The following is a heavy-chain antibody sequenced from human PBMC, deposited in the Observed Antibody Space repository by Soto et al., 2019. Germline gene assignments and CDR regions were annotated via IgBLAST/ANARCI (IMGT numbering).Heavy chain of an antibody. V-gene: IGHV3-48*03. CDR1: GFTFSSYE. D-gene: IGHD2-8*01. CDR2: ISSSGSTI. CDR3: AREHCTNGVCTFDY. Sequence: GGSLRLSCAASGFTFSSYEMNWVRQAPGKGLEWVSYISSSGSTIYYADYVKGRFTISRDNAKNSLYLQMNSLRAEDTAVYYCAREHCTNGVCTFDYWGQGSLVTVSS. J-gene: IGHJ4*02.